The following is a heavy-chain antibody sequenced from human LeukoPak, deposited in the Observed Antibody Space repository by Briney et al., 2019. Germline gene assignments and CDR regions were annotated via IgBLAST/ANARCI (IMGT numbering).Heavy chain of an antibody. CDR2: MNPNSGNT. CDR3: ARGMYGDYVGDY. D-gene: IGHD4-17*01. Sequence: ASVKVSCKAPGYTFTSYDINWVRQATGQGLEWMGWMNPNSGNTGYAQKFQGRVTMTRNTSISTAYMELSSLRSEDTAVYYCARGMYGDYVGDYWGQGTLVTVSS. CDR1: GYTFTSYD. J-gene: IGHJ4*02. V-gene: IGHV1-8*01.